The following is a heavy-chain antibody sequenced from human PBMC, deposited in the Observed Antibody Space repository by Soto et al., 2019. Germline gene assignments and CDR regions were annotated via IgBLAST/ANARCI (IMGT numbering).Heavy chain of an antibody. CDR1: PDSVSRNRPT. J-gene: IGHJ4*02. Sequence: SPSPPGASPPDSVSRNRPTYNRLRPSPAKSLEWLGSAYCRSNWRHYDALSVKGRITCNPCTSSNHFSLQPNSGAPDDTSVYYCARGVAGSGFDIWGKGTMVTVSS. D-gene: IGHD6-19*01. CDR3: ARGVAGSGFDI. CDR2: AYCRSNWRH. V-gene: IGHV6-1*01.